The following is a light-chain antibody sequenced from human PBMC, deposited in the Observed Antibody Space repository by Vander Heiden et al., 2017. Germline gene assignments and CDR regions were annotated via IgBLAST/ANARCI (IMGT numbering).Light chain of an antibody. CDR1: QSVLYSSNNKNY. CDR2: CAS. V-gene: IGKV4-1*01. CDR3: QQYYSTPWT. J-gene: IGKJ1*01. Sequence: DIVMTQSPDSLAVSLGERAPIHCKSSQSVLYSSNNKNYLAWYQQKPGQPPKLLIYCASTRESGVPDRFSGSGSGTDFTLTISSLQAEDVAVYYCQQYYSTPWTFGQGTKVEIK.